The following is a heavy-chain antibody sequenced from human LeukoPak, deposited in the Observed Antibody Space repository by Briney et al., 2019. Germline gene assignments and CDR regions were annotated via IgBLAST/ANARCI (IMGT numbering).Heavy chain of an antibody. J-gene: IGHJ4*02. D-gene: IGHD6-13*01. CDR2: IKPDGSEK. Sequence: PGGSLRLSCAASGFTFSSHWMNWVRQAPGKGLEWVANIKPDGSEKYYVDSVKGRFTISRDNAKKSLHLQMNSLRAEDTAVYYCAKDSSTNSYYFDYWGQGTLVAVSS. V-gene: IGHV3-7*03. CDR1: GFTFSSHW. CDR3: AKDSSTNSYYFDY.